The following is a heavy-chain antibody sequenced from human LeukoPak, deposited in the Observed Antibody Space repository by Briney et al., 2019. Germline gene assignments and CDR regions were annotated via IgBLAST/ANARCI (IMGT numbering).Heavy chain of an antibody. CDR1: VGSINSGNW. Sequence: SETLSLTCAVSVGSINSGNWWSWVRQSPGKGLEWIGEIYHNGTPNYNPSLKSRFTISADTFKNHFSLKMTSVTAADTAVYYCATAPILRGEGGEHYKYGMDVWGQGTTVIVSS. CDR2: IYHNGTP. CDR3: ATAPILRGEGGEHYKYGMDV. J-gene: IGHJ6*02. V-gene: IGHV4-4*02. D-gene: IGHD2-2*02.